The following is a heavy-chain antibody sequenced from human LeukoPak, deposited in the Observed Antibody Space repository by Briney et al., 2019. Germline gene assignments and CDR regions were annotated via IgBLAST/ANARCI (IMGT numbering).Heavy chain of an antibody. Sequence: GGSLRLSCAASGFTFSSYAMSWVRQAPGKGLEWVSAISGSGGSTYYADSVKGRFTISRDNSKNTLYLQMNSLRAEDTAVYYCARDRPGYSSGWYNPPFDYWGQGTLVTVSS. D-gene: IGHD6-19*01. J-gene: IGHJ4*02. CDR3: ARDRPGYSSGWYNPPFDY. CDR1: GFTFSSYA. V-gene: IGHV3-23*01. CDR2: ISGSGGST.